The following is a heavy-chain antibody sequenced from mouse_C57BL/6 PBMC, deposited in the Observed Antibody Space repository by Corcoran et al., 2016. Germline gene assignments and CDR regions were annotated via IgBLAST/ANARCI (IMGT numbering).Heavy chain of an antibody. V-gene: IGHV1-26*01. D-gene: IGHD2-5*01. Sequence: EVQLQQSGPELVKPGASVKISCKASGYTFTDYYMNWVKQSHGKSLEWIGDINPNNGGTSYNQKFKGKATLTVDKSSSTAYMELRSLTSEDSAVYYCARSGSNQYYFDYWGQGTTLTVSS. CDR3: ARSGSNQYYFDY. J-gene: IGHJ2*01. CDR2: INPNNGGT. CDR1: GYTFTDYY.